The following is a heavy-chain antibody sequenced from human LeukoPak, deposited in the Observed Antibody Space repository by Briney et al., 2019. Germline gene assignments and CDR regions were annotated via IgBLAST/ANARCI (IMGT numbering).Heavy chain of an antibody. D-gene: IGHD3-16*01. V-gene: IGHV3-21*04. CDR2: VSSSSSYI. CDR3: AKGGIRAHDY. CDR1: GFTFSSYS. Sequence: GGSLRLSCASSGFTFSSYSMNWVRQAPGKGLEWVSSVSSSSSYIYYADSVKGRFTISRDNAKNSLYLQMNSLRAEDTAIYYCAKGGIRAHDYWGQGTLVTVSS. J-gene: IGHJ4*02.